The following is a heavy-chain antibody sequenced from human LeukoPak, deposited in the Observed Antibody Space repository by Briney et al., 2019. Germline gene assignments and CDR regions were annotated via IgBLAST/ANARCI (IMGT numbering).Heavy chain of an antibody. D-gene: IGHD6-13*01. V-gene: IGHV4-39*07. CDR2: IYNSGST. J-gene: IGHJ4*02. CDR3: ARNLIPEQLVLNF. Sequence: PSETLSLTCTVSGGSISSSNHCWSWIRQPPGKGLEWIGTIYNSGSTNYNPSLKSRVTMSVDTSKNQFSLNLKSVTPEDTAVYYCARNLIPEQLVLNFWGQGTLVTVSS. CDR1: GGSISSSNHC.